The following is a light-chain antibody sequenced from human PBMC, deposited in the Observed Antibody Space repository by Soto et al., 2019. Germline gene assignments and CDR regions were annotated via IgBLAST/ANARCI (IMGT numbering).Light chain of an antibody. CDR2: GNS. J-gene: IGLJ2*01. V-gene: IGLV1-40*01. CDR3: QSYDSSLSGSVV. Sequence: QSVLTQPPSVSGAPGQRVTISCTGSSSNIGAGYDVHWYQQLPGTAPKLLIYGNSNRPSGVPDRVSGSKSGTSASLAITGLQAEDEADYYGQSYDSSLSGSVVFGGGTKLTVL. CDR1: SSNIGAGYD.